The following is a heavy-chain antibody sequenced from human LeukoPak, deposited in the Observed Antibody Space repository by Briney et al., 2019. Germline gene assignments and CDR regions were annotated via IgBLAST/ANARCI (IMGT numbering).Heavy chain of an antibody. CDR1: GFTFNKYA. CDR2: ISVSGGST. V-gene: IGHV3-23*01. D-gene: IGHD4-17*01. J-gene: IGHJ3*02. Sequence: GGSLRLSCAASGFTFNKYAMNRVRQAPGKGLEWVSTISVSGGSTYYADSVKGRFTISRDNSKNILYLQMNSLRAEDTAVYYCAKDWKDYGDFHTFDIWGQGTVVTVSS. CDR3: AKDWKDYGDFHTFDI.